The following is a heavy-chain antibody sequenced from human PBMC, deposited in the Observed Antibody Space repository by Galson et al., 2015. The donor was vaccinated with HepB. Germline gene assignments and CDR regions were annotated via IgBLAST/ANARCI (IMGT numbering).Heavy chain of an antibody. CDR2: IYPGDSDT. CDR1: GYSFTTYW. V-gene: IGHV5-51*03. D-gene: IGHD3-10*01. J-gene: IGHJ6*02. Sequence: SGAEVKNPGESLQLSCKASGYSFTTYWIAWVRQTPGKGLEWMGIIYPGDSDTRHSPSFRGQVTISADKATNTAVLQWSSLKASDTAMYYCVRRDTMIRGGHGMDVWGQGTTVIVSS. CDR3: VRRDTMIRGGHGMDV.